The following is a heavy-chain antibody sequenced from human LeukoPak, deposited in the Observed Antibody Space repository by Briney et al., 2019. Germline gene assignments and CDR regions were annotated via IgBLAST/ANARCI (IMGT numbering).Heavy chain of an antibody. V-gene: IGHV4-59*01. D-gene: IGHD4-17*01. CDR2: IYYTGST. CDR1: GESIRSYY. J-gene: IGHJ3*01. Sequence: SETLSLTRNVSGESIRSYYWRWIRQPRGKGLEWIGYIYYTGSTNYNPSLKSRVAISVDTSKNQFTLKLSSLTAADTAVYYCAREKYGDYVPNTLDVWGQGTMVTVPS. CDR3: AREKYGDYVPNTLDV.